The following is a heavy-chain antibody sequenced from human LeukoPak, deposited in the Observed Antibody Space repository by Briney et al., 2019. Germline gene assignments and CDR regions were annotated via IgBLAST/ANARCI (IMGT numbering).Heavy chain of an antibody. CDR1: GFTFSSYA. J-gene: IGHJ4*02. V-gene: IGHV4-34*01. Sequence: GSLRLSCAASGFTFSSYAMSWVRQPPGKGLEWIGEINHSGSTNYNPSLKSRVTISVDTSKNQFSLKLSSVTAADTAVYYCARGPDGRCGGDCSSQDYWGQGTLVTVSS. CDR3: ARGPDGRCGGDCSSQDY. CDR2: INHSGST. D-gene: IGHD2-21*02.